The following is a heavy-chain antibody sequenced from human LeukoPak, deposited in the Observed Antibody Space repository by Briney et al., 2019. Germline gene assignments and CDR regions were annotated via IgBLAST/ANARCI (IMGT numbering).Heavy chain of an antibody. CDR2: IYYSGST. CDR3: ARRGYDYVWGSYRYTPLFDY. Sequence: SETLSLTCTVSGGSISSYYWSWIRQPPGKGLEWIGYIYYSGSTNYNPSLKSRVTISVDTSKNQFSLKLSSVTAADTAVYYCARRGYDYVWGSYRYTPLFDYWGQGTLVTVSS. D-gene: IGHD3-16*02. J-gene: IGHJ4*02. CDR1: GGSISSYY. V-gene: IGHV4-59*01.